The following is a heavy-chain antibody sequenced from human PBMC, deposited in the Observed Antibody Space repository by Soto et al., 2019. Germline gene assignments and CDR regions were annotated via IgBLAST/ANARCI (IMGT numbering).Heavy chain of an antibody. J-gene: IGHJ4*02. D-gene: IGHD3-22*01. CDR2: ISSSGSYI. CDR1: GFTFSSYS. V-gene: IGHV3-21*01. CDR3: AGCTFCYDCHAYYGY. Sequence: EVQLVESGGGLVKPGGSLRLSCAASGFTFSSYSMNWVRQAPGKGLEWVSSISSSGSYIYYADSVKGRFTISRDNAKNSLYRQMNSLRAEDTAVYYCAGCTFCYDCHAYYGYWGQGNVVTVSS.